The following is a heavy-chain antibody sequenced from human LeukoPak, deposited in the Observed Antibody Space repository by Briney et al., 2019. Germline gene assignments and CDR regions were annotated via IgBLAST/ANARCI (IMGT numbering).Heavy chain of an antibody. V-gene: IGHV3-7*01. CDR2: INQDGSEK. CDR3: ARERDGRFFDY. Sequence: PGGSLRLSCAVSGLTVRSYWMSWVRQAPGKGLEWVANINQDGSEKYFVDSVKGRFTISRDNAKNSLHLQMNTPRAEDTAVYYCARERDGRFFDYWGQGTLVTVSS. D-gene: IGHD5-24*01. CDR1: GLTVRSYW. J-gene: IGHJ4*02.